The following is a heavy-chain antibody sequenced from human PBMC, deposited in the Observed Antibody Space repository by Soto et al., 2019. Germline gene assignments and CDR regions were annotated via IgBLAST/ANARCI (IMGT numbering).Heavy chain of an antibody. V-gene: IGHV4-34*01. D-gene: IGHD2-8*02. CDR2: INHSGST. J-gene: IGHJ4*02. CDR3: ARDKITGLLDS. Sequence: QVQLQQWGAGLLKPSETLSLTCAVYGGSFSGYYWTWIRQPPGTGLEWIGEINHSGSTNYNPSLKCRVTISVDPAKNQFSLKLTSVTAADTAVYYCARDKITGLLDSWGQGTLVTVSP. CDR1: GGSFSGYY.